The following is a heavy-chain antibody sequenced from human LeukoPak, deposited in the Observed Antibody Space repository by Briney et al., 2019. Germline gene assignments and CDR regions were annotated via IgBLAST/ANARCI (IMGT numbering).Heavy chain of an antibody. CDR3: ARSLGVKVGY. D-gene: IGHD1-26*01. CDR2: VSWNSGTL. Sequence: GGSLRLSCTASGFTFDDYAMHWVRQAPGKGLEWVSGVSWNSGTLGYADSVKGRFTISRDNAKNSLYLQMNSLRAEDTAVYYCARSLGVKVGYWGQGTLVTVSS. V-gene: IGHV3-9*01. CDR1: GFTFDDYA. J-gene: IGHJ4*02.